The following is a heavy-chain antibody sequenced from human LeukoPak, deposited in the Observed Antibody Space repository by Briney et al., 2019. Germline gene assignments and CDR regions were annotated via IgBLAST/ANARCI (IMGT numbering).Heavy chain of an antibody. D-gene: IGHD6-13*01. CDR2: IYYSGST. Sequence: SETLSLTCTVSGGSISSSSYYWGWIRQPPWKGLEWIGSIYYSGSTYYNPSLKSRVTISVDTSKNQFSLKLSSVTAADTAVYYCARLYSSSWYGPRYFDYWGQGTLVTVSS. CDR1: GGSISSSSYY. J-gene: IGHJ4*02. CDR3: ARLYSSSWYGPRYFDY. V-gene: IGHV4-39*01.